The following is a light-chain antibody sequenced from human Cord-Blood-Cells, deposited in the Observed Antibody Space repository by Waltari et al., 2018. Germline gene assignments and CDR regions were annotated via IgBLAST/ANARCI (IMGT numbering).Light chain of an antibody. V-gene: IGKV1-39*01. CDR2: AES. CDR3: QQSYSTLLT. J-gene: IGKJ4*01. CDR1: KSISSY. Sequence: DIQITQSPSSLSASVGDRVTITCRASKSISSYLNWYQQKPGKAPKLLIYAESSLQSGVPSRFSGSGSGTDFTLTISSLQPEDFATYYCQQSYSTLLTFGGGTKVEIK.